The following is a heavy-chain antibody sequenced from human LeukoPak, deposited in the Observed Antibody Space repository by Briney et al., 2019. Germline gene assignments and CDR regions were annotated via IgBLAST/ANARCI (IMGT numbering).Heavy chain of an antibody. V-gene: IGHV3-21*01. CDR1: GFTFSSYT. J-gene: IGHJ4*02. D-gene: IGHD2-8*01. Sequence: GGSLRLSCAASGFTFSSYTMNWVRQAPGKGLEWVSSINSISSYIHHADSLKGRFTISRDNAKNSLYLQMNSLRAEDTAVYYCARVSGYCPDGVCRFDFWGQGTLATVSS. CDR3: ARVSGYCPDGVCRFDF. CDR2: INSISSYI.